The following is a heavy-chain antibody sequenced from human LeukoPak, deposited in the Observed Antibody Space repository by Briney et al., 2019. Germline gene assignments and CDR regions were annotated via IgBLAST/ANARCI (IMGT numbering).Heavy chain of an antibody. CDR2: IDPSGGST. V-gene: IGHV1-46*01. D-gene: IGHD3-22*01. J-gene: IGHJ4*02. CDR1: GYTFTSYY. Sequence: ASVEVSCKASGYTFTSYYMHWVRQAPGQGLEWMGIIDPSGGSTSYAQKFQGRVTMTRDTSTSTVYMELSSLRSEDTAVYYCATMYYYDSSGYSPPQYYFDYWGQGTLVTVSS. CDR3: ATMYYYDSSGYSPPQYYFDY.